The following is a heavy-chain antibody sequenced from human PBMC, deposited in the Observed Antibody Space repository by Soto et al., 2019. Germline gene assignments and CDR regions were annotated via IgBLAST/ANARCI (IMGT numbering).Heavy chain of an antibody. CDR2: ISYDGSNK. J-gene: IGHJ6*02. V-gene: IGHV3-30-3*01. CDR3: ARGYSSSWPHYYYGMDV. D-gene: IGHD6-13*01. CDR1: GFTFSSYA. Sequence: QVQLVESGGGVVQPGRSLRLSCAASGFTFSSYAMHWVRQAPGKGLEWVAVISYDGSNKYYADSVKGRFTISRDNSKNTLYLQMNSLRAEDTAVYYCARGYSSSWPHYYYGMDVWGQGTTVTVSS.